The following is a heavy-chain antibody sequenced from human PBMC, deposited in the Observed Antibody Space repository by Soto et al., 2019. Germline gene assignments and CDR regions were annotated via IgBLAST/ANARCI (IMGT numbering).Heavy chain of an antibody. D-gene: IGHD6-19*01. Sequence: SSETLSLTCAVYGGSFSGYYWSWIRQPPGKGLEWIGEINHSGSTNYNPSLKSRVTISVDTSKNQFSLKLSSVTAADTAVYYCARASVAGTFDIWGQGTMVTVSS. J-gene: IGHJ3*02. CDR2: INHSGST. V-gene: IGHV4-34*01. CDR3: ARASVAGTFDI. CDR1: GGSFSGYY.